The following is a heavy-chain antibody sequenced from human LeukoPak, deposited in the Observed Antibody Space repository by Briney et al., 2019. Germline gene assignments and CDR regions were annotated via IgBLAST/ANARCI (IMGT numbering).Heavy chain of an antibody. CDR3: ARGSAAGPRLFDY. Sequence: ASVKVSCKASGYTFTGYYMHWVRQAPGQGLEGMGWINPNSGGTNYAQKLQGRVTMTTDTSTSTAYMELRSLRSDDTAVYYCARGSAAGPRLFDYWGQGTLVTVSS. CDR1: GYTFTGYY. D-gene: IGHD6-13*01. CDR2: INPNSGGT. V-gene: IGHV1-2*02. J-gene: IGHJ4*02.